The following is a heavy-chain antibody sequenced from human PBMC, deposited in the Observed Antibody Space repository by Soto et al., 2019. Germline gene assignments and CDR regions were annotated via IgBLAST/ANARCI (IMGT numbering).Heavy chain of an antibody. D-gene: IGHD6-19*01. J-gene: IGHJ4*02. CDR3: AAVSEGSGWSYFDY. CDR1: GFTFSTYG. Sequence: QVQLVESGGGVVQPGRSLRLSCAASGFTFSTYGMHWVRQAPGKGLEWVAVTSYDGSNEYYADSVKGRFTIFRDNSKDTQVLQMNNVRAEDTAVDYCAAVSEGSGWSYFDYWGQGTLVTVSS. CDR2: TSYDGSNE. V-gene: IGHV3-30*03.